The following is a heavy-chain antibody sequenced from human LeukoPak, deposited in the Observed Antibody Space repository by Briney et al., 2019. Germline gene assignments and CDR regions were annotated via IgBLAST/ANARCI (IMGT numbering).Heavy chain of an antibody. V-gene: IGHV4-34*01. CDR2: IYHSGST. J-gene: IGHJ4*02. D-gene: IGHD4-23*01. CDR1: GGSFSGYY. Sequence: SETLSLTCAVYGGSFSGYYWSWIRQPPGKGLEWIGEIYHSGSTNYNPSLKSRVTISVDKSKNQFSLKLSSVTAADTAVYYCARVLYGGTFHWGQGTLVTVSS. CDR3: ARVLYGGTFH.